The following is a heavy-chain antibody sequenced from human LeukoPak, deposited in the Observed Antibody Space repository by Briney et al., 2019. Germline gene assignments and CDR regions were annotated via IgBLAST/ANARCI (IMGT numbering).Heavy chain of an antibody. D-gene: IGHD5-12*01. CDR3: ARDRGYSGYDSDFDY. CDR2: ISAYNGNT. J-gene: IGHJ4*02. Sequence: GASVKVSCKASGYTFTSYGISWVRQAPGQGLEWMGWISAYNGNTNYAQKLQGRVTMTTDTSTSTAYMELRSLRSDDTAVYYCARDRGYSGYDSDFDYWGQGTLVTVSS. V-gene: IGHV1-18*01. CDR1: GYTFTSYG.